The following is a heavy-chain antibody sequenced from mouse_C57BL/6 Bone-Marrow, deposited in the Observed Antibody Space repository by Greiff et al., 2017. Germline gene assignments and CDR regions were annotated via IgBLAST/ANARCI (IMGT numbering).Heavy chain of an antibody. J-gene: IGHJ4*01. CDR3: ARDEYYYGSTSYAMDY. D-gene: IGHD1-1*01. CDR2: SRNKANDYTT. Sequence: EVKLVESGGGLVQSGRSLRLSCATSGFTFSDFYMEWVRQAPGKGLEWIAASRNKANDYTTEYSASVKGRFIVSRDTSQSILYLQMNALIAEDTAIYYCARDEYYYGSTSYAMDYWGQGTSVTVSS. V-gene: IGHV7-1*01. CDR1: GFTFSDFY.